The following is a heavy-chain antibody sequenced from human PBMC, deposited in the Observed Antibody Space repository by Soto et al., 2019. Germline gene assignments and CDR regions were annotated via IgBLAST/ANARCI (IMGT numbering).Heavy chain of an antibody. D-gene: IGHD2-21*02. CDR2: IKSSTDGGTT. CDR3: TTQHVIEVLTAMQDS. V-gene: IGHV3-15*07. Sequence: EVQLVESGGGLVKPGGSLRLSCAASGFSFSNAWMNWVRQAPGKGLEWVGRIKSSTDGGTTDYAAPVKGKFTISRDDSKNTLYLQMNSLTTEDTAVYFCTTQHVIEVLTAMQDSWGQGTRVTVSS. CDR1: GFSFSNAW. J-gene: IGHJ4*02.